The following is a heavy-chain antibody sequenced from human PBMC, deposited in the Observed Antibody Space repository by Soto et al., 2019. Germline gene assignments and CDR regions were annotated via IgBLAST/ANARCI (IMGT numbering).Heavy chain of an antibody. Sequence: PSETLSLTCAVYGGSFSGYYWSWIRQPPGKGLEWIGEINHSGSTNYNPSLKSRVTISVDTSKNQFSLKLSSVTAADTAVYYCARVSGWLHYDYIWGSYRPYFFAYWGQGTLVTVSS. D-gene: IGHD3-16*02. J-gene: IGHJ4*02. V-gene: IGHV4-34*01. CDR3: ARVSGWLHYDYIWGSYRPYFFAY. CDR2: INHSGST. CDR1: GGSFSGYY.